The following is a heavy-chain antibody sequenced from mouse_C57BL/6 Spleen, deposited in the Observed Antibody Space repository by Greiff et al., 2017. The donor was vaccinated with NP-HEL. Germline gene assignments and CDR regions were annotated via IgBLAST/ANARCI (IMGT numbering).Heavy chain of an antibody. Sequence: EVQLQQSGPELVKPGASVKISCKASGYTFTDYYMNWVKQSHGKSLEWIGDINPNNGGTSYTQKFKGKATLTVDTSSSTAYMELRSLTSADSAVYYCARGLGYYYGSSSWFAYGGQGTLVTVSA. CDR3: ARGLGYYYGSSSWFAY. D-gene: IGHD1-1*01. CDR2: INPNNGGT. CDR1: GYTFTDYY. V-gene: IGHV1-26*01. J-gene: IGHJ3*01.